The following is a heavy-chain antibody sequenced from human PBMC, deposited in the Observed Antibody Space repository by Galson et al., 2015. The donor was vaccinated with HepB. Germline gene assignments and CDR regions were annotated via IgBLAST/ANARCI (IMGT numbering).Heavy chain of an antibody. CDR1: GFTFSDYN. V-gene: IGHV3-48*02. CDR2: ISTSSTTK. Sequence: SLRLSCAASGFTFSDYNMNWVRQAPGKGLEWVSYISTSSTTKYYADSVKGRFTISRDNAKNSLYLQINSLRDEDTAVYYCARDLMWLSHYIPSYYDAMDVWGQGTTVTVSS. CDR3: ARDLMWLSHYIPSYYDAMDV. D-gene: IGHD3-22*01. J-gene: IGHJ6*02.